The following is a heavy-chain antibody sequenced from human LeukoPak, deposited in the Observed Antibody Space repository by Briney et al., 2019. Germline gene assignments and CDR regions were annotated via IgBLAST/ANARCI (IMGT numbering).Heavy chain of an antibody. Sequence: GGSLRLSCAASGFTFSSYGMHWVRQAPGKGLEWVAFIRYDGSNKYYADSVKGRFTISRDNSKNTLYLQMNSLRAEDTAVYYCARDLGALTYYFDYWGQGTLVTVSS. J-gene: IGHJ4*02. CDR3: ARDLGALTYYFDY. CDR2: IRYDGSNK. CDR1: GFTFSSYG. V-gene: IGHV3-30*02.